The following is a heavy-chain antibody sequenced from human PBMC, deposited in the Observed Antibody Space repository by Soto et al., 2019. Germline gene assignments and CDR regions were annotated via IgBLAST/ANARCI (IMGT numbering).Heavy chain of an antibody. CDR2: ISGSGGNT. CDR3: AMNPVYDFWSGYSIDRNYFDY. CDR1: GFTFSSYA. V-gene: IGHV3-23*01. D-gene: IGHD3-3*01. Sequence: GGSLRLSCAASGFTFSSYAMSWVRQAPGKGLEWVSGISGSGGNTYYADSVKGRFTISRDNSKNTLYLQMNSLRAEDTAVYYCAMNPVYDFWSGYSIDRNYFDYWGQGTLVTVSS. J-gene: IGHJ4*02.